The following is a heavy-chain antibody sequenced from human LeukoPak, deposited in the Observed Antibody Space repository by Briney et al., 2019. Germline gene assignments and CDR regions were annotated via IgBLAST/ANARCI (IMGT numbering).Heavy chain of an antibody. V-gene: IGHV1-18*01. J-gene: IGHJ4*02. Sequence: ASVKVSCKASGYTFTSYGISWVRQAPGQGLEWMGWISAYNGNTNYAQKLQGRVTMTTDTSTSTAYMGLSSLRSEDTAVYYCARAGSGYYFDYWGQGTLVTVSS. CDR1: GYTFTSYG. CDR2: ISAYNGNT. CDR3: ARAGSGYYFDY. D-gene: IGHD3-3*01.